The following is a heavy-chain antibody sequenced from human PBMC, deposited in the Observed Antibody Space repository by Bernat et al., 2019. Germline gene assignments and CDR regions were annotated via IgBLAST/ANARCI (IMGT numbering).Heavy chain of an antibody. J-gene: IGHJ4*02. V-gene: IGHV3-30*03. CDR1: GFTFSSYG. CDR2: ISYDGSNK. Sequence: QVQLVESGGGVVQPGRSLRLSCAASGFTFSSYGMHWVRQAPGKGLEWVAVISYDGSNKYYADSVKGRFTISRDNSKNTLYLQMNSLRAEDTAVYYWEGGGWRRRGAIDYWGQGTLVTVSS. D-gene: IGHD4/OR15-4a*01. CDR3: EGGGWRRRGAIDY.